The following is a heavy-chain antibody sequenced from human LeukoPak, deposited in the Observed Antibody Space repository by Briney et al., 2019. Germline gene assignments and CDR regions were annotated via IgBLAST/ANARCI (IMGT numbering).Heavy chain of an antibody. CDR2: INHSGST. D-gene: IGHD3-22*01. CDR3: ARELKYYDSSGYYRRGAFDI. Sequence: SETLSLTCAVYGGSFSGYYWSWIRQPPGEGLEWIGEINHSGSTNYNPSLKSRVTISVDTSKNQFSLKLSSVTAADTAVYYCARELKYYDSSGYYRRGAFDIWGQGTMVTVSS. V-gene: IGHV4-34*01. J-gene: IGHJ3*02. CDR1: GGSFSGYY.